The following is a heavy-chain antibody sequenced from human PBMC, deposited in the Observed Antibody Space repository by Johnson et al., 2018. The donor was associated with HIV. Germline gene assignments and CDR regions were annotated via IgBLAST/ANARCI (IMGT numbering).Heavy chain of an antibody. CDR2: INSDGSHT. D-gene: IGHD3-22*01. CDR1: GFTFSSYW. V-gene: IGHV3-74*01. CDR3: ARECQYYYDSSGCTYDAFDI. Sequence: VQVLESGGGVVRPGGSLRLSCAASGFTFSSYWMHWVRQAPGKGLVWVSRINSDGSHTNYADAVKGRFTISRDNAKNTLYLQMNSLRVEDTAVYYCARECQYYYDSSGCTYDAFDIWGQGTMVTVSS. J-gene: IGHJ3*02.